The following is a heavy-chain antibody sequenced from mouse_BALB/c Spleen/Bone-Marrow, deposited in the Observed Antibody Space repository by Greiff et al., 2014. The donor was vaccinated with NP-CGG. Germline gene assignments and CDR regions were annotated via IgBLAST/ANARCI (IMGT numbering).Heavy chain of an antibody. V-gene: IGHV1-22*01. CDR2: VNPNIGGT. CDR3: ARGRWYY. Sequence: VQLQQPGPELVKPGASVKISCKTSGYTFTDYTLHWVKQSHGKSLEWIGGVNPNIGGTSYNQKFKGRASLAVNKSSTTAYMELRSLTSEDSAVYYCARGRWYYWGQGTTLTVSS. CDR1: GYTFTDYT. D-gene: IGHD1-1*02. J-gene: IGHJ2*01.